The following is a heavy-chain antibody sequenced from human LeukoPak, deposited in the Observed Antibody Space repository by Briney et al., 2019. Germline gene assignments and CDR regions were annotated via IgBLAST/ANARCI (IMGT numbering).Heavy chain of an antibody. CDR1: GGSISSYY. J-gene: IGHJ4*02. D-gene: IGHD6-13*01. V-gene: IGHV4-59*01. Sequence: SETLSLTCTVSGGSISSYYWSWIRQPPGKGLEWIGYIYYSGSTNYNPSLKSRVAISVDTSKNQFSLKVSSVTAADTAVYYCVRSYYSSSWYYFDYWGQGTLVTVSS. CDR3: VRSYYSSSWYYFDY. CDR2: IYYSGST.